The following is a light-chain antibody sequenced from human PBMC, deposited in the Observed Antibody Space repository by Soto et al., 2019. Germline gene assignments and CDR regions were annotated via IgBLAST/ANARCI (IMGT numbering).Light chain of an antibody. CDR3: SSKRTTASLV. J-gene: IGLJ1*01. V-gene: IGLV2-14*01. CDR1: SSDVGAYNY. CDR2: EVS. Sequence: QSVLTQPASVSGSPGQTITISCTGTSSDVGAYNYVSWYQQHLGKAPKLMIYEVSNRPSGVSDRFSGSKSGNTASLTISGLQAADEADYYCSSKRTTASLVFGTGTKVTV.